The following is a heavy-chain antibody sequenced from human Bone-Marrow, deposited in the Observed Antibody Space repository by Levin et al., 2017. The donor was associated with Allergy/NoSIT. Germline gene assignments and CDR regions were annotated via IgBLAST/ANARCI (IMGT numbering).Heavy chain of an antibody. Sequence: PSETLSLTCTVSGGSISSYYWSWIRQPPGKGLEWIGYIYYSGSTNYNPSLKSRVTISVDTSKNQFSLKLSSVTAADTAVYYCAGQYYYDSSGYYGIWGQGTMVTVSS. V-gene: IGHV4-59*01. J-gene: IGHJ3*02. CDR3: AGQYYYDSSGYYGI. CDR2: IYYSGST. CDR1: GGSISSYY. D-gene: IGHD3-22*01.